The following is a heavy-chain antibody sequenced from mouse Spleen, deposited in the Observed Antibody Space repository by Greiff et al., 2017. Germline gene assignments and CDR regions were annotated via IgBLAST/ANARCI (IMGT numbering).Heavy chain of an antibody. CDR1: GFTFSDYG. D-gene: IGHD1-1*01. J-gene: IGHJ1*03. CDR3: ARPGTTVVATRYFDV. Sequence: DVKLVESGGGLVKPGGSLKLSCAASGFTFSDYGMHWVRQAPEKGLEWVAYISSGSSTIYYADTVKGRFTISRDNAKNTLFLQMTSLRSEDTAMYYCARPGTTVVATRYFDVWGTGTTVTVSS. CDR2: ISSGSSTI. V-gene: IGHV5-17*01.